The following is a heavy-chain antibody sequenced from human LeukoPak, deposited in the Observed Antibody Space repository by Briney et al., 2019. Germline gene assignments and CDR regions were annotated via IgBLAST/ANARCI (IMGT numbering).Heavy chain of an antibody. V-gene: IGHV1-69*04. D-gene: IGHD6-19*01. Sequence: VASVKVSCKASGGTFSSYAISWVRQAPGQGLEWMGRIIPILGIANYAQKFQGRVTITADKSTSTAYMELSSLRSEDTAVYYCARGLVAGLYYFDYWGQGTLVTVSS. CDR3: ARGLVAGLYYFDY. J-gene: IGHJ4*02. CDR1: GGTFSSYA. CDR2: IIPILGIA.